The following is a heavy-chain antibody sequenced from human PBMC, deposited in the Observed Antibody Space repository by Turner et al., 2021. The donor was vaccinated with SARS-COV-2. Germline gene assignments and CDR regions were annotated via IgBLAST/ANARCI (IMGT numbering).Heavy chain of an antibody. D-gene: IGHD3-3*01. Sequence: QVQLVESGGGVVQPGGSLRPSCAASGFTFSSYGMHWVRQGPGKGLEWVAGISYDGSNKDYADSVKGRFTISRDNSKNTLYLQMNSLRAEDTAVYYCAKDDNYDFWTGYYMYWGQGTLVTVSS. J-gene: IGHJ4*02. CDR1: GFTFSSYG. V-gene: IGHV3-30*18. CDR2: ISYDGSNK. CDR3: AKDDNYDFWTGYYMY.